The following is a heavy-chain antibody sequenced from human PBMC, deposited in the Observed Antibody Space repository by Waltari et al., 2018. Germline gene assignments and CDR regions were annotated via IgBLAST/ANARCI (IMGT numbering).Heavy chain of an antibody. CDR3: ARQYCTTSSCAYNWLDP. CDR2: IDPSDSYT. J-gene: IGHJ5*02. D-gene: IGHD2-2*01. V-gene: IGHV5-10-1*01. Sequence: EVQLVQSGAEVKKPGESLRISCKGSGYRFTSYWINWVRQMPGKGLEWMGRIDPSDSYTIYSPSFQGHVTVPADKSISTAYLQWSSLKASDTAMYYCARQYCTTSSCAYNWLDPWGQGTLVTVSS. CDR1: GYRFTSYW.